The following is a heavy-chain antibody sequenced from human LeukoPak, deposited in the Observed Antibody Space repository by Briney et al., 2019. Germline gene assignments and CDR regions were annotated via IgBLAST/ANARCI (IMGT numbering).Heavy chain of an antibody. CDR1: GFTFSSYS. Sequence: PGGSLRLSCAASGFTFSSYSMNWVRQAPGKGLEWVSSISSSSSYIYYADSVKGRFTISRDNAKNSLYLQMNSLRAEDTAVYYCARGLDYSGSYEFDYWGQGTLVTVSS. CDR3: ARGLDYSGSYEFDY. CDR2: ISSSSSYI. J-gene: IGHJ4*02. D-gene: IGHD1-26*01. V-gene: IGHV3-21*01.